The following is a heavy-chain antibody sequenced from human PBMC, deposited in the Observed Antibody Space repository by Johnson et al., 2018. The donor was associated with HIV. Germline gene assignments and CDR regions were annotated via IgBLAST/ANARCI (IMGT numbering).Heavy chain of an antibody. CDR1: GFTFSSYG. V-gene: IGHV3-30*03. D-gene: IGHD5/OR15-5a*01. CDR2: IPYDGSNK. Sequence: QVQVLESGGGVVQPGRSLRLSCAASGFTFSSYGMHWVRQAPGKGLEWVAVIPYDGSNKYYADSVKGRFTISRDNSKNTLHLQMNSLRGEDTAVYYCARLSKGGFDAFDIWGQGTMVTVSS. CDR3: ARLSKGGFDAFDI. J-gene: IGHJ3*02.